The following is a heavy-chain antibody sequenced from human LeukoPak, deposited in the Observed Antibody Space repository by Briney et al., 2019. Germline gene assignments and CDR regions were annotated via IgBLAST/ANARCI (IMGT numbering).Heavy chain of an antibody. V-gene: IGHV3-7*01. CDR2: IKQDGSEK. CDR1: GFTFSNAW. J-gene: IGHJ4*02. Sequence: GGSLRLSCAASGFTFSNAWMAWVRQAPGKGLEWVANIKQDGSEKYYVDSVKGRFTISRDNAKNSLYLQMNSLRAEDTAVYYCKSPDYWGQGTLVTVSS. CDR3: KSPDY.